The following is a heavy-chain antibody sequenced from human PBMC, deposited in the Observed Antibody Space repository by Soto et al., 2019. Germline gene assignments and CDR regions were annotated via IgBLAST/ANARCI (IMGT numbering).Heavy chain of an antibody. CDR3: ARDARSYYDSSGLPNYAFDI. J-gene: IGHJ3*02. CDR2: IYHSGST. Sequence: QVQLQESGPGLVKPSGTLSLTCAVSGGSISSSNWWSWVRQPPGKGLEWIGEIYHSGSTNYNPSLKSRVTISVDKSKNQFSLKLSSVTAADTAVYYCARDARSYYDSSGLPNYAFDIWGQGTMVTVSS. D-gene: IGHD3-22*01. V-gene: IGHV4-4*02. CDR1: GGSISSSNW.